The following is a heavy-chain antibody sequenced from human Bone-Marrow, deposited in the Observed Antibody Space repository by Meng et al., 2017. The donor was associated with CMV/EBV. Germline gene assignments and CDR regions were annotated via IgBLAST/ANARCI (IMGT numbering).Heavy chain of an antibody. Sequence: ASVKVSCKASGYTCTSYGSRWVRQAPGQGLEWMGWISAYNGNTNYAQKLQGRVTKTTDTSTSTVYMELRSLRADYTAVYYCAREEMGVVPVIDYWGQGTLVTVSS. CDR2: ISAYNGNT. V-gene: IGHV1-18*01. J-gene: IGHJ4*02. CDR1: GYTCTSYG. D-gene: IGHD2-2*01. CDR3: AREEMGVVPVIDY.